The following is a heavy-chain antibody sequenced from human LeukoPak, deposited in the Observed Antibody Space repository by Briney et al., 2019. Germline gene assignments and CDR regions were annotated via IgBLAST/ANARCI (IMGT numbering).Heavy chain of an antibody. CDR3: VRGPYGSGISNWFDP. V-gene: IGHV4-59*01. CDR2: IYYSGST. CDR1: GGSISSCY. J-gene: IGHJ5*02. Sequence: PSETLSLTCTVSGGSISSCYWSWIRQPPGKGLEWIGYIYYSGSTNYNPSLQSRVTVSVDTSKNQFSLRLTSVSAADTAVYYCVRGPYGSGISNWFDPWGQGTQVIVSS. D-gene: IGHD3-10*01.